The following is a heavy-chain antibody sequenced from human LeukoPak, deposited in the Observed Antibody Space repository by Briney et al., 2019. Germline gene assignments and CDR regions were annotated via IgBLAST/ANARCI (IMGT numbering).Heavy chain of an antibody. Sequence: GGSLRLSCAAPGFTFSSYVMSWVRQAPGKGLEWVSAMSGSGGITYYADSVKGRFTISTDNSKNTLYLKMNSLRAEDTAVYYCAKEMGATLGNLDYWGQGTLVTVSS. CDR1: GFTFSSYV. V-gene: IGHV3-23*01. D-gene: IGHD1-26*01. CDR2: MSGSGGIT. CDR3: AKEMGATLGNLDY. J-gene: IGHJ4*02.